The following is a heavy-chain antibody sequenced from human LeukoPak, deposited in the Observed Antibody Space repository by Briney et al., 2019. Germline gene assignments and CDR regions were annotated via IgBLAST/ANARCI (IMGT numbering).Heavy chain of an antibody. V-gene: IGHV3-23*01. CDR1: GFTFNTYT. J-gene: IGHJ4*02. CDR2: ISGSGGST. Sequence: GGSLRLSCAASGFTFNTYTMNWVRQAPGKGLEWVSAISGSGGSTYYADSVKGRFTISRDNSKNTLYLQMNSLRAEDTAVYYCAPVAVAGTFDYWGQGTLVTVSS. D-gene: IGHD6-19*01. CDR3: APVAVAGTFDY.